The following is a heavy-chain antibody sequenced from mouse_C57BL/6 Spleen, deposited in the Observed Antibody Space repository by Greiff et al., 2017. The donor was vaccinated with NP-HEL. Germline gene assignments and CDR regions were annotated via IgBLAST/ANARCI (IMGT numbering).Heavy chain of an antibody. V-gene: IGHV1-81*01. CDR2: IYPRSGNT. CDR1: GYTFTSYG. Sequence: VQLQQSGAELARPGASVKLSCKASGYTFTSYGISWVKQRTGRGLEWIGEIYPRSGNTYYNEKFKGKATLTADKSSSTAYMELRSLTSEDSAVYFCARSYDYGDAAWFAYWGQGTLVTVSA. CDR3: ARSYDYGDAAWFAY. D-gene: IGHD2-4*01. J-gene: IGHJ3*01.